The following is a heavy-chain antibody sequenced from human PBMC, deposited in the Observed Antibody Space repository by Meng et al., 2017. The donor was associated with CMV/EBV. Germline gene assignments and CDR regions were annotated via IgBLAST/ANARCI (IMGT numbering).Heavy chain of an antibody. Sequence: ASVKVSCKASGYTFTGYYMHWVRQAPGQGLEWMGWINPNSGGTNYAQKFQGRVTMTRDTSISTAYMELSRLRSDDTAVYYCARDQLEPAGLEDYWGQGTLVTVSS. CDR3: ARDQLEPAGLEDY. J-gene: IGHJ4*02. CDR2: INPNSGGT. V-gene: IGHV1-2*02. CDR1: GYTFTGYY. D-gene: IGHD1-1*01.